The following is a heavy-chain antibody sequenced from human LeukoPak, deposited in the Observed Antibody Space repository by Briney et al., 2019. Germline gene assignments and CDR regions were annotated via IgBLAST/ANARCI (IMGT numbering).Heavy chain of an antibody. Sequence: SETLSLTCAVYGGSFSGYYWSWIRQPPGKGLEWIGEINHSGSTNYNPSLKSRVTISVDTSKNQFSLKLSSVTAADTAVYYCARESLAPYGMDVWGQGTTVTASS. CDR2: INHSGST. CDR1: GGSFSGYY. CDR3: ARESLAPYGMDV. J-gene: IGHJ6*02. V-gene: IGHV4-34*01.